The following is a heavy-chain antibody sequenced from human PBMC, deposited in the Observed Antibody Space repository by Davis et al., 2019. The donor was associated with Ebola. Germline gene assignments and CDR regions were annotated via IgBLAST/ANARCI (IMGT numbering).Heavy chain of an antibody. CDR2: ISSSGSTI. CDR1: GFTFSSYE. D-gene: IGHD5-18*01. Sequence: PGGSLRLSCAASGFTFSSYEMNWVRQAPGKGLEWVSYISSSGSTIYYADSVKGRFTISRDNAKNSLYLQMNSLRAEDTAVYYCARGYSFGYRGRFGYWGRGTLVTVSS. V-gene: IGHV3-48*03. J-gene: IGHJ4*02. CDR3: ARGYSFGYRGRFGY.